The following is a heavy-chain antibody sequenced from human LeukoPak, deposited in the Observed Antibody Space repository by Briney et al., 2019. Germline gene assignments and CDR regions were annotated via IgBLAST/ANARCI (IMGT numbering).Heavy chain of an antibody. D-gene: IGHD2-8*01. CDR3: VKPSHCTNGVCYPDY. CDR1: GFTVSSSSNY. CDR2: IYSGGNT. V-gene: IGHV3-53*01. Sequence: GGSLTLSCAASGFTVSSSSNYMSWVRQAPGKGLDWVSVIYSGGNTYYADSVKGRFTISRDNSKNTLYLQMNSLRAEDTAVYYCVKPSHCTNGVCYPDYWGQGTLVTVSS. J-gene: IGHJ4*02.